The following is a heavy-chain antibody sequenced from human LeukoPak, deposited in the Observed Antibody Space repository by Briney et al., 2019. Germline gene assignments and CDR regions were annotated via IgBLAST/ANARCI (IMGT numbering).Heavy chain of an antibody. CDR3: VGGIMTAVTTRYFDL. CDR1: GFTFSSCW. V-gene: IGHV3-7*01. CDR2: IKQDGSEK. Sequence: GGSLRLSCAASGFTFSSCWMSWVRQAPGKGLEWVANIKQDGSEKYYVDSVKGRFTISRDNAKNSLYLQMNSLRVEDTAVYYCVGGIMTAVTTRYFDLWSRGTVVTVSS. D-gene: IGHD4-17*01. J-gene: IGHJ2*01.